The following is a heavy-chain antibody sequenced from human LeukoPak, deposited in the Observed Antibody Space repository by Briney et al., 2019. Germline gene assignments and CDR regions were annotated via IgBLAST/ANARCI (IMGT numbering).Heavy chain of an antibody. D-gene: IGHD1-26*01. Sequence: ASVKVSCKASGYTFTSYDINWVRQATGQGLEWMGWMNPNSGNTGYAQKFQGRVTMTRNTSISTAYMELSSLRSEDTAVYYCARGVLFVRGSGRYRGSKEAFDIWGQGTMVTVSS. CDR3: ARGVLFVRGSGRYRGSKEAFDI. V-gene: IGHV1-8*01. J-gene: IGHJ3*02. CDR1: GYTFTSYD. CDR2: MNPNSGNT.